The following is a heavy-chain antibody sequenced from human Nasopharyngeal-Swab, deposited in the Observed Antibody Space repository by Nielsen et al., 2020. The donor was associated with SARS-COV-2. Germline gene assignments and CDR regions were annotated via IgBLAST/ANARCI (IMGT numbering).Heavy chain of an antibody. CDR3: ARTEHGGSYYYGMDV. CDR2: ISSSSSYI. V-gene: IGHV3-21*01. Sequence: RQPPGKGLEWVSSISSSSSYIYYADSVKGRFTISRDNAKNSLYLQMNSLRAEDTAVYYCARTEHGGSYYYGMDVWGQGTTVTVSS. J-gene: IGHJ6*02. D-gene: IGHD1/OR15-1a*01.